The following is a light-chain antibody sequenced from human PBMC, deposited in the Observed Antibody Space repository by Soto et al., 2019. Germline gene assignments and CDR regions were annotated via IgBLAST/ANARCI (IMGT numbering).Light chain of an antibody. CDR1: QGVGVW. J-gene: IGKJ4*01. CDR2: GAS. V-gene: IGKV1-12*01. CDR3: QQAYSHPLT. Sequence: DIRMTQSPSSVSASVGDTVTITCRASQGVGVWLGWYQQKPGKAPHLLIYGASGLQVGVPSRFSCSVSGADFTLTISNLQPEDLATYYCQQAYSHPLTFGGGTKVEIK.